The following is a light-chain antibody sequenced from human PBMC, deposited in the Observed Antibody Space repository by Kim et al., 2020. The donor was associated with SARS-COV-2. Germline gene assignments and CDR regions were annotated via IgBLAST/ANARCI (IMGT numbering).Light chain of an antibody. V-gene: IGKV3-15*01. Sequence: EIVMTQSPATLSVSPGERATLSCRASQSVSSNLVWYQQKPGQAPRLLIYGASTRATGIPARFSGSGSGTEFTLTISSLQSEDVAVYYCQQHNNWPPLTFGGGTKLEI. CDR2: GAS. CDR3: QQHNNWPPLT. J-gene: IGKJ4*01. CDR1: QSVSSN.